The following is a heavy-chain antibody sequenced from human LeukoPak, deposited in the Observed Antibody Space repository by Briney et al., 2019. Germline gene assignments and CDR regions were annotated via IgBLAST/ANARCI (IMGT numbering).Heavy chain of an antibody. V-gene: IGHV3-30*18. D-gene: IGHD2-15*01. CDR3: AKDLRRGYLDY. CDR1: GFTFSSYG. CDR2: ISYDGSNK. Sequence: PGRSLRLSCAASGFTFSSYGTHWVRQAPGKGLEWVAVISYDGSNKYYADSVKGRFTISRDNSKNTLYLQMNSLRAEDTAVYYCAKDLRRGYLDYWGQGTLVTVSS. J-gene: IGHJ4*02.